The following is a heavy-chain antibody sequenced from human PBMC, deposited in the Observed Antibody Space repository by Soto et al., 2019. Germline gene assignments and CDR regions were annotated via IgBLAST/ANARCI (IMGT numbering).Heavy chain of an antibody. V-gene: IGHV3-15*01. Sequence: EVQLVESGGGLVKPGGSLRLSCAASGFTFSNAWMSWVRQAPGKGLEWVGRIKSKTDGGTTDYAAPVKGRFTISRDDSKNTLYLQMNSLKTEDTDVYYCTTRFYYGSGSYYIKNYWGQGTLVTVSS. CDR1: GFTFSNAW. CDR3: TTRFYYGSGSYYIKNY. D-gene: IGHD3-10*01. J-gene: IGHJ4*02. CDR2: IKSKTDGGTT.